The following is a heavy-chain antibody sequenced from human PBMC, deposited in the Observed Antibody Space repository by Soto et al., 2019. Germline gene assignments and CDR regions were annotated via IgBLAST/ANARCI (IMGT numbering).Heavy chain of an antibody. Sequence: PSETLSLTCTVSGGSFSNYFWSWIRQPPGKGLEWIGYVHYSGSTNYNPSLKSRVTISVDTSKNQFSLKLSSVTAADTAVYYCARRYGASFDYWGQGTLVTVSS. CDR1: GGSFSNYF. CDR2: VHYSGST. CDR3: ARRYGASFDY. D-gene: IGHD4-17*01. J-gene: IGHJ4*02. V-gene: IGHV4-59*01.